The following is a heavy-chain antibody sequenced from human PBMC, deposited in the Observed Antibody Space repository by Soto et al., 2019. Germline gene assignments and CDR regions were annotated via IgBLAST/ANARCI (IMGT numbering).Heavy chain of an antibody. D-gene: IGHD2-2*02. CDR1: GFTFSSYS. J-gene: IGHJ4*02. V-gene: IGHV3-21*01. CDR3: ARDARTVVPAAIL. CDR2: ISSSSSYI. Sequence: GGSLRLSCAASGFTFSSYSMNWVRQAPGKGLEWVSSISSSSSYIYYADSVKGRFTISRDNAKNSLYLQMNSLRAEDTAVYYCARDARTVVPAAILWGQGTLVTVSS.